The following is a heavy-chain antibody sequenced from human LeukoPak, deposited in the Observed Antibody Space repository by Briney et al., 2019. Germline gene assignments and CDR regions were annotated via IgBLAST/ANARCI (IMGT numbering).Heavy chain of an antibody. J-gene: IGHJ6*03. V-gene: IGHV4-59*01. CDR2: IHYSGST. CDR1: GGSITNYY. Sequence: SETLSLTCTVSGGSITNYYWTWIRQPPGKGLEWIGYIHYSGSTNYNPSLKSRVTISVDTSKNQFSLKLSSVTAADTAVYYCARASVTYYYYYYMDIWGKGTTVTVSS. D-gene: IGHD4-11*01. CDR3: ARASVTYYYYYYMDI.